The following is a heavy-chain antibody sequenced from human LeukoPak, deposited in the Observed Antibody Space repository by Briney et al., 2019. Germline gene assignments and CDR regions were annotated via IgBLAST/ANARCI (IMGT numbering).Heavy chain of an antibody. CDR1: GGSFSGYY. CDR2: INHSGST. V-gene: IGHV4-34*01. D-gene: IGHD6-19*01. Sequence: SETLSLTCAVYGGSFSGYYWSWIRQPPGKGLEWIGEINHSGSTNYNPSLKSRVTISVDTSKNQFSLKLSSVTAADTAVYYCARKVYSSGWYSWGQGTLVTVSS. J-gene: IGHJ4*02. CDR3: ARKVYSSGWYS.